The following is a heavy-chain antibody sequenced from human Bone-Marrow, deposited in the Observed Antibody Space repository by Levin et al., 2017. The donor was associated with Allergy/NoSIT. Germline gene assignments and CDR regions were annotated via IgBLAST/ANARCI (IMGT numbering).Heavy chain of an antibody. CDR2: IFYSGDT. J-gene: IGHJ6*03. D-gene: IGHD4-17*01. CDR1: GGSISSGDYY. Sequence: SETLSLTCTVSGGSISSGDYYWSWIRQPPGKGLEWIGYIFYSGDTYYNPSLKSRVTISVDTSNNQFSLNLTSVTAADTAVFYCARAPPTYGDYSWDYYYYMYVWGKGTTVTVSS. CDR3: ARAPPTYGDYSWDYYYYMYV. V-gene: IGHV4-30-4*01.